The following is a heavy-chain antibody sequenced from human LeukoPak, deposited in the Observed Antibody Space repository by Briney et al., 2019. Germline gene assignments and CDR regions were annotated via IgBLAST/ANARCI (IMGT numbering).Heavy chain of an antibody. D-gene: IGHD3-22*01. V-gene: IGHV3-23*01. J-gene: IGHJ4*02. CDR1: GFTFSSYD. CDR3: AKDRAYYDSSGLFDY. CDR2: ISGSGGRT. Sequence: GGSLRLSCAASGFTFSSYDMSWVRQAPGKGLEWVSDISGSGGRTHYADSVKGRFTISRDNSKNTLYLQMNSLRAEDTAVYYCAKDRAYYDSSGLFDYSGQGTLVTVSS.